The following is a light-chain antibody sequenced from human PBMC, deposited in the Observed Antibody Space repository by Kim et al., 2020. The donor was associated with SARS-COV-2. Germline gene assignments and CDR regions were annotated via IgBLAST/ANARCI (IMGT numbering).Light chain of an antibody. J-gene: IGLJ3*02. V-gene: IGLV2-14*03. CDR3: SSYTSSSTRV. Sequence: QSALTQPASVSVSPGPSITISCTGTSSDVGGYNYVSWYQQHPGKAPKLMIYDVSNRPSGVSNRFSGSKSGNTASLTISGLQAEDEADYYCSSYTSSSTRVFGGGTQLTVL. CDR1: SSDVGGYNY. CDR2: DVS.